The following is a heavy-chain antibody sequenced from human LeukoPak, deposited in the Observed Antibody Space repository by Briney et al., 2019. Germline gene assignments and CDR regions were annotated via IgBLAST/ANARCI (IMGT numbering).Heavy chain of an antibody. CDR2: IYYSGST. Sequence: PSETLSLTCTVSGGSISSYYWSWIRQPPGKGLEWIGYIYYSGSTNYNPSLKSRVTISVDTSKNQFSLKLSSVTAADTAVYYCARGGAGLLWFGNSKFDYWGQGTLVTVSS. J-gene: IGHJ4*02. CDR3: ARGGAGLLWFGNSKFDY. CDR1: GGSISSYY. V-gene: IGHV4-59*01. D-gene: IGHD3-10*01.